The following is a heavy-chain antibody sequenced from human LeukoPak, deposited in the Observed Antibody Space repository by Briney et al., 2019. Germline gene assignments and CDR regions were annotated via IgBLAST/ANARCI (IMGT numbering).Heavy chain of an antibody. D-gene: IGHD5-18*01. CDR1: GFTFSSYW. J-gene: IGHJ6*02. CDR3: ARAGRGYSYGAGLSYYYGMDV. Sequence: GGSLRLSCAASGFTFSSYWMHWVRQAPGKGLVWVSRINSDGRSTIYADSVKGRFTISRDNAKNSLYLQMNSLRAEDTAVYYCARAGRGYSYGAGLSYYYGMDVWGQGTTVTVSS. CDR2: INSDGRST. V-gene: IGHV3-74*01.